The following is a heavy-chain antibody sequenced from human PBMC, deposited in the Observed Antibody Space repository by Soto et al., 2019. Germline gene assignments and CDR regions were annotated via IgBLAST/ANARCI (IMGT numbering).Heavy chain of an antibody. D-gene: IGHD5-18*01. V-gene: IGHV4-34*01. CDR3: ARGRWIQLWSAQSYYYYGMDV. Sequence: SETLSLTCAVYGGSFSGYYWTWIRQPPGKGLEWIGEINHSGSTNYNPSLKSRVTISVDTSKNQFSLKLSSVTAADTAVYYCARGRWIQLWSAQSYYYYGMDVWGQGTTVTVSS. CDR2: INHSGST. J-gene: IGHJ6*02. CDR1: GGSFSGYY.